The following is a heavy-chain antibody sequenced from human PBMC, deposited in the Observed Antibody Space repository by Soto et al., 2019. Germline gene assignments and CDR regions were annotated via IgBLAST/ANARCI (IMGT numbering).Heavy chain of an antibody. Sequence: SANLSITCTVSGGSISSSSYYWGWIRQPPGKGLEWIGYISYSGSTYYNPSLKSRITISVDTSKTQFSLILSSVTAADTAVFYCAREVNNYYGMDVWGQGTTVTVSS. V-gene: IGHV4-30-4*08. J-gene: IGHJ6*02. CDR3: AREVNNYYGMDV. CDR1: GGSISSSSYY. CDR2: ISYSGST.